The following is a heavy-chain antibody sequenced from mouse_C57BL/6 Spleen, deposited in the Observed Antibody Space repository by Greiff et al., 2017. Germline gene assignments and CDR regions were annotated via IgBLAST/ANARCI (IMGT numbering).Heavy chain of an antibody. D-gene: IGHD1-1*01. J-gene: IGHJ2*01. CDR1: GYTFTSYW. CDR2: IHPNSGST. V-gene: IGHV1-64*01. Sequence: VQLQQSGAELVKPGASVKLSCKASGYTFTSYWMHWVKQRPGQGLEWIGMIHPNSGSTNYNEKFKSKATLTVDKSSSTAYMQLSSLTSEDSAVYYCAREDYYGSSLYYFDYWGQGTTLTVSS. CDR3: AREDYYGSSLYYFDY.